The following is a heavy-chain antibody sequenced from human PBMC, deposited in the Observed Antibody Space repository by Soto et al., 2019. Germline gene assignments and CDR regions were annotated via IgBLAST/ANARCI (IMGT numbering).Heavy chain of an antibody. V-gene: IGHV2-5*02. D-gene: IGHD3-16*01. Sequence: QITLNESGPTLVKPTQTLTLTCTFSGFSLSTRDVGVGWIRQPPGEALEWLGVVYWDGDKTYSPSLKSRLTITKDTSQNQVVLRMTKVDPVDTATYYCAHCRGGVASFWGQGTLVTVSS. CDR2: VYWDGDK. CDR3: AHCRGGVASF. J-gene: IGHJ4*02. CDR1: GFSLSTRDVG.